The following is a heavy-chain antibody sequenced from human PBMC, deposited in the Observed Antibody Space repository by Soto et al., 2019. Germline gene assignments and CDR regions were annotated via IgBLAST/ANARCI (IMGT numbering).Heavy chain of an antibody. CDR3: ARDWKGSGSYYPTDLYYYYGMDV. CDR1: GFTFSSYA. J-gene: IGHJ6*02. Sequence: LRLSCAASGFTFSSYAMHWVRQAPGKGLEWVAVISYDGSNKYYADSVKGRFTISRDNSKNTLYLQMNSLRAEDTAVYYCARDWKGSGSYYPTDLYYYYGMDVWGQGTTVTVSS. V-gene: IGHV3-30-3*01. CDR2: ISYDGSNK. D-gene: IGHD1-26*01.